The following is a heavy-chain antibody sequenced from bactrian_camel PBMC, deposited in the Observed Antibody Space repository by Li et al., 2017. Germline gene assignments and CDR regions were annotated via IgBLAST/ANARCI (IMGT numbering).Heavy chain of an antibody. D-gene: IGHD3*01. CDR2: IYGGGSA. V-gene: IGHV3S57*01. CDR1: GSPYTDYC. CDR3: AAVRHQRCLGGYCSDGAWAYTR. J-gene: IGHJ4*01. Sequence: VQLVESGGGSAQAGGSLRLSCVASGSPYTDYCMGWFRQAPGKEREAVAYIYGGGSAYYADSVKGRFTVSQDNHENILYLRMNNLQPEDSAVYYCAAVRHQRCLGGYCSDGAWAYTRWGQGTQVTVS.